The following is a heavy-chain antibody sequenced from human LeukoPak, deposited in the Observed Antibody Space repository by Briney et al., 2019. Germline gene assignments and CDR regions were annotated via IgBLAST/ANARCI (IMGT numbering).Heavy chain of an antibody. CDR3: AKGGPQFFDY. CDR2: ISGSGGST. D-gene: IGHD5-24*01. V-gene: IGHV3-23*01. CDR1: GFTFSDYA. J-gene: IGHJ4*02. Sequence: GGSLRLSCAVSGFTFSDYAMSWVRQAPGKGLEWVSTISGSGGSTYSADPLKGRFTISRDNSRNTLYLQMNSLRAEDTAIYYCAKGGPQFFDYWGQGTLVTVSS.